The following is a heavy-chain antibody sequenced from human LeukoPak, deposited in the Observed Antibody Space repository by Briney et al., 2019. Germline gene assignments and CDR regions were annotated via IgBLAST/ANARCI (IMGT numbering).Heavy chain of an antibody. CDR1: GGTFSNYA. CDR3: ARASPTMIPRAFDV. D-gene: IGHD3-22*01. J-gene: IGHJ3*01. CDR2: IIPVLGMA. V-gene: IGHV1-69*04. Sequence: SVKVSCKASGGTFSNYAINWVRQSPGQGLEWMGRIIPVLGMANYAQKLQVRVTITADKSTSTAYMELSSLRSEDTAVYYCARASPTMIPRAFDVWGQGTMVTVSS.